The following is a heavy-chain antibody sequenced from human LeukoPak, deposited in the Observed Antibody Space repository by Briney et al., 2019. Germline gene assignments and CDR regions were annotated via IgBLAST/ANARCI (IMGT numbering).Heavy chain of an antibody. CDR3: ARGGWSLGYCSSSSCLDWFDP. V-gene: IGHV1-2*02. Sequence: ASVKVSCKASRYTFTDYFMHWGPQAPGQGLEWMGWINPNSGGTNYAQKFQGRVTMTRDTSISTAYMELSRLRSDDTAVYYCARGGWSLGYCSSSSCLDWFDPWGQGTLVTVSS. CDR1: RYTFTDYF. J-gene: IGHJ5*02. D-gene: IGHD2-2*01. CDR2: INPNSGGT.